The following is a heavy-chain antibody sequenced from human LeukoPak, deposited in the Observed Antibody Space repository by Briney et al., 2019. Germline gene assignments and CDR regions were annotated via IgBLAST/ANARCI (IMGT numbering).Heavy chain of an antibody. Sequence: PGGSLTLSCPASGFTFTNAWMSWLRQAPGKGLGWVGGIKSKTDGGTTNYAALVKGRFNISREHSQNTLFLQINSLKTEDTAVYYCTTHLPYNYWGQGTLVTVSS. CDR2: IKSKTDGGTT. D-gene: IGHD1-14*01. V-gene: IGHV3-15*01. CDR3: TTHLPYNY. CDR1: GFTFTNAW. J-gene: IGHJ4*02.